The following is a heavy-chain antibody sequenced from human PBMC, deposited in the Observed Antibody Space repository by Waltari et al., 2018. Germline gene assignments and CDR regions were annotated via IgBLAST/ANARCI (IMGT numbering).Heavy chain of an antibody. V-gene: IGHV3-48*01. CDR2: IITSISTI. J-gene: IGHJ2*01. CDR1: GFTFTNYN. Sequence: EVQLVESGGGLVQPGGSLRLSCAASGFTFTNYNMNWFRQAPGNGLEWVSHIITSISTIYYADSVKGRFTISRDNAKNSLYMQMNSLRAEDTAVYYCASLNWYFDLWGRGTLVTVSS. CDR3: ASLNWYFDL.